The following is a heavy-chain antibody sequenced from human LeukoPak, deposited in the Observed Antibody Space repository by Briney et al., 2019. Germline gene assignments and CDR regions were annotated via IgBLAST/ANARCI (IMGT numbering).Heavy chain of an antibody. CDR3: ATTPRRGGHFNWHLD. Sequence: SVKVSCKASGGTFSSYAISWVRQAPGQGLEWMGRIIPILGIANYAQKFQGRVTITADKSTSTAYMELSSLRSEDTAVYYCATTPRRGGHFNWHLDWGQGTLVTVSS. J-gene: IGHJ4*02. CDR2: IIPILGIA. CDR1: GGTFSSYA. D-gene: IGHD3-10*01. V-gene: IGHV1-69*04.